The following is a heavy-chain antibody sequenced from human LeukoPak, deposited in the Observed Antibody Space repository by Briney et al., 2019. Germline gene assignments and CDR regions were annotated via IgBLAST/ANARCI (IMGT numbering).Heavy chain of an antibody. J-gene: IGHJ5*02. Sequence: PSETLSLTCTVSGGSISSGDYYWSWIRQPPGTGLEWIGYIYYSGSTYYNPSLKSRVTISVDTSKNQFSLKLSSVTAADTAVYYCARFGSPYYFLNWFDPWGQGILVTVSS. D-gene: IGHD3-22*01. CDR2: IYYSGST. CDR3: ARFGSPYYFLNWFDP. V-gene: IGHV4-30-4*08. CDR1: GGSISSGDYY.